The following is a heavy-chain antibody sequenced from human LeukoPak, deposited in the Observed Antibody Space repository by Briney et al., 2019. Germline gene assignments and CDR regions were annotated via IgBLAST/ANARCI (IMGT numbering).Heavy chain of an antibody. CDR2: IIPIFGTA. Sequence: ASVKVSCKASGGTFSSYAISWVRQAPGQGLEWMGGIIPIFGTANYAQKFQGRVTITTDESTSTAYMELSSLRSEDTAVYYCARASLRFLEWPYNWFDPWGQGTLVTVSS. V-gene: IGHV1-69*05. CDR3: ARASLRFLEWPYNWFDP. D-gene: IGHD3-3*01. J-gene: IGHJ5*02. CDR1: GGTFSSYA.